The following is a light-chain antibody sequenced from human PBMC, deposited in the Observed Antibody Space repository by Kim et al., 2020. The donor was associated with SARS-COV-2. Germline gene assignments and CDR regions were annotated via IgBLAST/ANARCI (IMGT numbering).Light chain of an antibody. V-gene: IGKV3D-15*01. CDR1: QSVSTD. CDR2: GAS. CDR3: QQYKNWPPIT. J-gene: IGKJ5*01. Sequence: YPGERATPSCRARQSVSTDLAWYQQKSGQAPRLLIYGASTRATGSPARFSGSGSGTEFTLTISGLQSEDLAVYYCQQYKNWPPITFGQGTRLEIK.